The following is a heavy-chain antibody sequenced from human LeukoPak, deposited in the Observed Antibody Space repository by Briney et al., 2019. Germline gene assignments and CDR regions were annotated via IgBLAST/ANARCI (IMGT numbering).Heavy chain of an antibody. CDR3: ARDPDDYGDYGTDAFDI. CDR1: GGSFSGYY. Sequence: PSETLSLTCAVYGGSFSGYYWSRIRQPPGKGLECIGEINHSGSTNYNPSLKSRVTISVDTSKNQFSLKLSSVTAADTAVYYCARDPDDYGDYGTDAFDIWGQGTMVTVSS. CDR2: INHSGST. J-gene: IGHJ3*02. V-gene: IGHV4-34*01. D-gene: IGHD4-17*01.